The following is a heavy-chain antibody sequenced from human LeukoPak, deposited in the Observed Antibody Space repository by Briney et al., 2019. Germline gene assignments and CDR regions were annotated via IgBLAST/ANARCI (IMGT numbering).Heavy chain of an antibody. Sequence: GGSLRLSCAASGFTSSKDDFHWVRQAPGKGLEWVSYISSSGSTIYYADSVKGRFTISRDNAKNSLYLQMNSLRAEDTAVYYCARAVVVVPAARGAVGYYYYGMDVWGQGTTVTVSS. CDR3: ARAVVVVPAARGAVGYYYYGMDV. D-gene: IGHD2-2*01. CDR2: ISSSGSTI. J-gene: IGHJ6*02. V-gene: IGHV3-48*03. CDR1: GFTSSKDD.